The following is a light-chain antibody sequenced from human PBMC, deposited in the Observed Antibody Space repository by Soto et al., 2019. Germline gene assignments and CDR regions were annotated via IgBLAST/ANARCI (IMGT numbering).Light chain of an antibody. Sequence: VLTQSPGTLSLSPGERATLSCRAGQSVSSGYLAWYQQKPGQAPRLPIYATYTRATGIPDRFSGSGSGNDFPLTISRLQPADFAVYYCKQYGPSPLYTFGQGTKLEIK. CDR3: KQYGPSPLYT. CDR2: ATY. V-gene: IGKV3-20*01. CDR1: QSVSSGY. J-gene: IGKJ2*01.